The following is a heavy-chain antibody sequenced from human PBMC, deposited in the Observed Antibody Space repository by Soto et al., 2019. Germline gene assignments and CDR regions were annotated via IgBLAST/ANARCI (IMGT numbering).Heavy chain of an antibody. CDR1: GYTFSSYG. V-gene: IGHV1-18*01. D-gene: IGHD3-22*01. CDR3: ARGGYYDSSGSRNYFYYGMNV. J-gene: IGHJ6*02. Sequence: AAVKVSCKASGYTFSSYGINWVRQAPGQGLEWLGWVSPYDGYTNYAQILQGRVSMTTDTSTKTAYMEVRSLRSDDTAVYYCARGGYYDSSGSRNYFYYGMNVWGQGTTVTVSS. CDR2: VSPYDGYT.